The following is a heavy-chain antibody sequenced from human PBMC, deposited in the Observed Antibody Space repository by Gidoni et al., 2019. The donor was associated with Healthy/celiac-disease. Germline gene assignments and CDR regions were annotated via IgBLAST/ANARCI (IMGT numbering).Heavy chain of an antibody. CDR1: GDSVSSNSAA. CDR3: ARDGMAREGPTAMGSAGFDY. J-gene: IGHJ4*02. Sequence: QVQLQQSGPGLVKPSQTLSLTCAISGDSVSSNSAAWNWLRQSPSRGLEWLGRTYYRSKWYNDYAVSVKSRITINPDTSKNQFSLQLNSVTPEDTAVYYCARDGMAREGPTAMGSAGFDYWGQGTLVTVSS. V-gene: IGHV6-1*01. D-gene: IGHD5-18*01. CDR2: TYYRSKWYN.